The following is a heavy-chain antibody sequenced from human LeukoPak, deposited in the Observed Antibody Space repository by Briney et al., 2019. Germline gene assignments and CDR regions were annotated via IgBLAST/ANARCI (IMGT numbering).Heavy chain of an antibody. V-gene: IGHV3-23*01. J-gene: IGHJ4*02. CDR3: AKASPIDD. CDR2: ISGSGST. Sequence: PGGSLRLSCAASGFTFSSYSMNWVRQAPGKGLEWVSGISGSGSTYYADSVKGRFTISRDNSKSTVYLQMNSLRVEDTAVYFCAKASPIDDWGQGTLVTVSS. CDR1: GFTFSSYS.